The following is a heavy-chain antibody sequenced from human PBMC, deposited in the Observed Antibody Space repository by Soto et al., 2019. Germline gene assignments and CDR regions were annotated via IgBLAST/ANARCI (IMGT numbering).Heavy chain of an antibody. J-gene: IGHJ4*02. Sequence: EVQLLESGGGLVQPGGSLRLSCAASGFTFSSHAMNWVRQAPGKGLEWVSTIRVSGGSTSYADSVKGRFTISRDNSKNTLYLQMNSLRAEDTAVYYCAKVRYCSGGSCSGDFDYWGQGTLVTVSS. CDR2: IRVSGGST. V-gene: IGHV3-23*01. CDR3: AKVRYCSGGSCSGDFDY. CDR1: GFTFSSHA. D-gene: IGHD2-15*01.